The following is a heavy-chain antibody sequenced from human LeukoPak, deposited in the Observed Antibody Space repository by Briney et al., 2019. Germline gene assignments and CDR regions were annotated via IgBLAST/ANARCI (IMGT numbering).Heavy chain of an antibody. Sequence: GGSLRLSCAASGFTFSSYGMHWVRQAPGKGLEWVAVISYDGSNKYYADSVKGRFTISRDNAKNSLYLQMNSLRAEDTAVYYCARDLAAAGTEYNWFDPWGQGTLVTVSS. V-gene: IGHV3-30*03. CDR1: GFTFSSYG. CDR3: ARDLAAAGTEYNWFDP. CDR2: ISYDGSNK. D-gene: IGHD6-13*01. J-gene: IGHJ5*02.